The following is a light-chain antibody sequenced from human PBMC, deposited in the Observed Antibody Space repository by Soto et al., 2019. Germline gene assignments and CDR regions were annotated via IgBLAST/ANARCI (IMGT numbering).Light chain of an antibody. CDR1: SSNIGADYE. J-gene: IGLJ1*01. CDR3: KSYDNTLKGCV. V-gene: IGLV1-40*01. Sequence: VLTPRPSGPGAPGQRVIIPCTGGSSNIGADYEIHWYQQLPGAALNLLIYGNTNRPSGVPDRFSGSKSGSSASLAITGLQTEDEDEYYCKSYDNTLKGCVFGTGTKVNVL. CDR2: GNT.